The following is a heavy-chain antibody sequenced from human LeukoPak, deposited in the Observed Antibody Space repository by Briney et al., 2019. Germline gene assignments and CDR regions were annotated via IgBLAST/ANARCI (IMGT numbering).Heavy chain of an antibody. CDR3: ARYITVGATYQHFDS. CDR2: INPNSGGT. Sequence: ASVKVSCKASGYTFTGYYMHWVRQAPGQGLEWMGRINPNSGGTNYAQKFQGRATMTRDTSISTAYMELSRLRSDDTAVYYCARYITVGATYQHFDSWGQGTLVTVSS. CDR1: GYTFTGYY. D-gene: IGHD1-26*01. J-gene: IGHJ4*02. V-gene: IGHV1-2*06.